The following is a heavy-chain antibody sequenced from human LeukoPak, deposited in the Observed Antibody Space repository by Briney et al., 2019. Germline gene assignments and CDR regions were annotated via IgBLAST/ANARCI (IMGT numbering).Heavy chain of an antibody. CDR3: ARDLLSSPGSYYGMDV. CDR1: GGSISSSNW. CDR2: IYHSGST. J-gene: IGHJ6*04. V-gene: IGHV4-4*02. Sequence: SETLSLTCAVSGGSISSSNWWSWVRQPPGKGLEWIGEIYHSGSTNYNPSLKSRVTISVDKSKNQFSLKLSSVTAADTAVYYCARDLLSSPGSYYGMDVWGKGTTVTVSS. D-gene: IGHD3-10*01.